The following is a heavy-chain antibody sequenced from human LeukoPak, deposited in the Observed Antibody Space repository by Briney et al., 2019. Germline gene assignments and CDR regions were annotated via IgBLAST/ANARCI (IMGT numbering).Heavy chain of an antibody. V-gene: IGHV4-39*01. CDR1: GGSISSSSYY. CDR2: IYYSGST. CDR3: ASSQLLWFGELFYYFDY. J-gene: IGHJ4*02. Sequence: SETLSLTCTVSGGSISSSSYYWGWIRQPPGKGLEWIGSIYYSGSTYYNPSLKSRVTISVDTSKNQFSLKLSSVTAADTAVYYCASSQLLWFGELFYYFDYWGQGTLVTVSS. D-gene: IGHD3-10*01.